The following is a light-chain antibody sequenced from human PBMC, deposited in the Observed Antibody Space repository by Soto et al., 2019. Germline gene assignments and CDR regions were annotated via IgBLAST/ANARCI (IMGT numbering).Light chain of an antibody. CDR2: QTS. CDR3: MPASQLRT. J-gene: IGKJ1*01. Sequence: IVLTQTPLSSAVTLGQPASFSCGSSESLVHSDGKTYLGWLHLRPGQPPRLLIYQTSRRPPGVPGRLSGSGAGTNFTLKISRVEPGDVGIFYCMPASQLRTFGQGTKVEIK. V-gene: IGKV2-24*01. CDR1: ESLVHSDGKTY.